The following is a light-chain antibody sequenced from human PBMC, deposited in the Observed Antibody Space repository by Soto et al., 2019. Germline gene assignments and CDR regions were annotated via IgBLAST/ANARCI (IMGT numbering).Light chain of an antibody. CDR1: QSVSSN. CDR3: QQYAVSPIT. V-gene: IGKV3-20*01. CDR2: GTS. J-gene: IGKJ5*01. Sequence: EIVLTQSPDTLSLSPGERATLSCRASQSVSSNLAWYQQKPGQAPRLLIYGTSTRATGIPARFSGSGSGTEFTLTISRLEPGDFAVYYCQQYAVSPITFGQGTRLEIK.